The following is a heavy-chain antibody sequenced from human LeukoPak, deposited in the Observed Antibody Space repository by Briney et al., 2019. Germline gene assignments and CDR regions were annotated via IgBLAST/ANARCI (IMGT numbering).Heavy chain of an antibody. V-gene: IGHV3-23*01. D-gene: IGHD6-19*01. Sequence: GGSLRLSCAASGFTFSSYAMSWVRQAPRKGLEWVSAISGSGGSTYYADSVKGRFTISRDNSKNTLYLQMNSLRAEDTAVYYCAKDDGFGSGWYGRPYWGQGTLVTVSS. CDR2: ISGSGGST. CDR1: GFTFSSYA. CDR3: AKDDGFGSGWYGRPY. J-gene: IGHJ4*02.